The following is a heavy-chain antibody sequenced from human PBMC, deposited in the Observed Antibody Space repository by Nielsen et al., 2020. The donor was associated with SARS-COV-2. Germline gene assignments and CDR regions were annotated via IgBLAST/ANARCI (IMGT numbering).Heavy chain of an antibody. CDR3: ARERKTSGVAEVERPSFYYYYGMDV. V-gene: IGHV4-34*09. Sequence: RQAPGKGLEWIGEINHSGSTNYNPSLKSRVTISVDTSKNRFSLNLSSVTAADTAVYFCARERKTSGVAEVERPSFYYYYGMDVWGQGTTVTVSS. CDR2: INHSGST. J-gene: IGHJ6*02. D-gene: IGHD6-13*01.